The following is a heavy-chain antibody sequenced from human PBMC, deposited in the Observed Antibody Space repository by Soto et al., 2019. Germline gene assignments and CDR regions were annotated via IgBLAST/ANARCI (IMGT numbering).Heavy chain of an antibody. D-gene: IGHD2-15*01. J-gene: IGHJ4*02. Sequence: EVQLVESGGGVVQPGGSLRLSCAASGFTFTNYWMHWVRQIPGKGLAWVARINVEGTYSSYADFAKGRFTISRDDAKNTAYLQMNSLSAEDTAVYFWARDFTPAETPGDDSDYWGQGTLVTVSP. CDR2: INVEGTYS. V-gene: IGHV3-74*01. CDR1: GFTFTNYW. CDR3: ARDFTPAETPGDDSDY.